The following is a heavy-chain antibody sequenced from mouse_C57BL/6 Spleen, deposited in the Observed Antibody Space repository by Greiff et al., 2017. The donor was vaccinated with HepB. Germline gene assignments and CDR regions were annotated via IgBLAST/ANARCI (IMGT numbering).Heavy chain of an antibody. CDR2: IYPGDGDT. V-gene: IGHV1-80*01. CDR1: GYAFSSYW. D-gene: IGHD4-1*01. J-gene: IGHJ2*01. Sequence: VKLMESGAELVKPGASVKISCKASGYAFSSYWMNWVKQRPGKGLEWIGQIYPGDGDTNYNGKFKGKATLTADKSSSTAYMQLSSLTSEDSAVYFCARLTGTSFDYWGQGTTLTVSS. CDR3: ARLTGTSFDY.